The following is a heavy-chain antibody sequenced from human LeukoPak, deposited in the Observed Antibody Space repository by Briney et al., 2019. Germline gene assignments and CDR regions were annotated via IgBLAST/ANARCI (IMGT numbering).Heavy chain of an antibody. D-gene: IGHD2-15*01. V-gene: IGHV3-23*01. Sequence: PGGSLRLSCAASGFTFSNFGMSWVRQAPGKGLEWVSTISGNAVATYYADSVKGRFTGSRDNSKNTLYLQINSLEAEDTAIYYCAKRGSGTLLPTYYYYMDVWGKGTTVTVSS. CDR3: AKRGSGTLLPTYYYYMDV. J-gene: IGHJ6*03. CDR2: ISGNAVAT. CDR1: GFTFSNFG.